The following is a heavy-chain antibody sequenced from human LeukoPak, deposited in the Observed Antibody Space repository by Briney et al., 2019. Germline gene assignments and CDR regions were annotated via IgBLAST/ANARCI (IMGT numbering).Heavy chain of an antibody. D-gene: IGHD2-15*01. CDR2: IIPILGIA. CDR3: ARDQGSGPFDY. V-gene: IGHV1-69*04. Sequence: GASVKFSCKASGGTFSSYAISWVRQAPGQGLEWMGRIIPILGIANYAQKFQGRVTITADKSTSTAYMELSSLRSEDTAVYYCARDQGSGPFDYWGQGTLVTVSS. J-gene: IGHJ4*02. CDR1: GGTFSSYA.